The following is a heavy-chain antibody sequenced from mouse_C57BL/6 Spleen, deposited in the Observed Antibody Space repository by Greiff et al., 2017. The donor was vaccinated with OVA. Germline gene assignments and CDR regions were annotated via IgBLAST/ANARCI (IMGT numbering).Heavy chain of an antibody. J-gene: IGHJ1*03. D-gene: IGHD1-1*01. CDR2: IDPETGGT. Sequence: QVQLQQSGAELVRPGASVTLSCKASGYTFTDYEMHWVKQTPVQGLEWIGGIDPETGGTAYNAKFKGKAIMTADKSSSTAYMELRSLTSEDSAVAYCTDYYGSSYWYFDVWGTGTTVTVSA. CDR1: GYTFTDYE. V-gene: IGHV1-15*01. CDR3: TDYYGSSYWYFDV.